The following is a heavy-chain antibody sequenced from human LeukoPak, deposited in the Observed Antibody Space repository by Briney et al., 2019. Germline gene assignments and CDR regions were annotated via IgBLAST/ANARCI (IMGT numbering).Heavy chain of an antibody. CDR3: ARGKGDY. Sequence: SETLSLTCTVSGGSISSYYWSWIRQPPGKGLEWIGEINHSGSTNYNPSLKSRVTISVDTSKNQFSLKLSSVTAADTAVYYCARGKGDYWGQGTLVTVSS. CDR1: GGSISSYY. J-gene: IGHJ4*02. CDR2: INHSGST. V-gene: IGHV4-34*01.